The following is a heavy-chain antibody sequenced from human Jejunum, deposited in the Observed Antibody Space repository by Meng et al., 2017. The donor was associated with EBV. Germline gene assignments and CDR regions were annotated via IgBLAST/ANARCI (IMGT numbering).Heavy chain of an antibody. CDR1: SGSFSGNY. D-gene: IGHD3-16*02. CDR3: ARVAFSYTTRSLDS. V-gene: IGHV4-34*02. CDR2: INHRGST. J-gene: IGHJ4*02. Sequence: QVHLQQSGAGVLKPSETLYLTCAVYSGSFSGNYGSWIRQHPGKGLEWIGEINHRGSTNYNPSLRSRVTISVETSKNQFSLRLNSVTAADTAVYYCARVAFSYTTRSLDSWGQGTLVTVSS.